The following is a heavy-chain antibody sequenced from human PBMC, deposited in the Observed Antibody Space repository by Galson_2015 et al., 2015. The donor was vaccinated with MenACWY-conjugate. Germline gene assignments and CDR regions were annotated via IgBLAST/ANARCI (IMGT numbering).Heavy chain of an antibody. CDR2: IYHSGFT. CDR1: GYSISSGYY. CDR3: ARAGDSRISYYGLDV. J-gene: IGHJ6*02. V-gene: IGHV4-38-2*02. D-gene: IGHD3-22*01. Sequence: ETLSLTCTVSGYSISSGYYWGWIRQPPGKGLEWIGSIYHSGFTYYNPSLKSRVTISVDTSKNQFSLKLSSVTAADTAVYYCARAGDSRISYYGLDVWGQGTTITVSS.